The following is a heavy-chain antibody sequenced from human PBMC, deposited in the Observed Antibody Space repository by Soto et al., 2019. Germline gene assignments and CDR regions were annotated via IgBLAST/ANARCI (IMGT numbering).Heavy chain of an antibody. Sequence: SQTLSLTCAISGDSVSSNSAAWNWIRQSPSRGLEWLGRTYYRSKWYNDYAVSVKSRITINPDTSKNQFSLQLNSVTPEDTAVYYCARWXVVRIAAAGTVDYGMDVWGQGTTVTVSS. CDR3: ARWXVVRIAAAGTVDYGMDV. J-gene: IGHJ6*02. CDR1: GDSVSSNSAA. CDR2: TYYRSKWYN. D-gene: IGHD6-13*01. V-gene: IGHV6-1*01.